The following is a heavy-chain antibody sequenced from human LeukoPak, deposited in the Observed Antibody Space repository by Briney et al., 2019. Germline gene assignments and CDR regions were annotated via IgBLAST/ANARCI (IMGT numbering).Heavy chain of an antibody. J-gene: IGHJ4*02. D-gene: IGHD2-15*01. CDR1: GYSISSGYY. Sequence: SETLSLTCAVSGYSISSGYYWGWIRQPPGKGLEWIGSIYHSGSTYYNPSLKSRVTITVDTSKNQFSLKLSSVTAADTAVYYCARVGYCSGGSCYDLRFDYWGQGTLVTVSS. CDR3: ARVGYCSGGSCYDLRFDY. CDR2: IYHSGST. V-gene: IGHV4-38-2*01.